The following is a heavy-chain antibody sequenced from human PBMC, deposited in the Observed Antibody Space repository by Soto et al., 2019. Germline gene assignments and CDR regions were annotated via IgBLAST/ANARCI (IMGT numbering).Heavy chain of an antibody. V-gene: IGHV1-2*04. Sequence: ASGKVCCKASGYTFAGNYMHWVRQAPGRGVEWMGWINPNSGGTNYAQTFQGWVTMTRDTSISTAYMELSRLRSDDTAVYYCARLCSSWDDAFYIRGQRSMVTV. CDR2: INPNSGGT. CDR1: GYTFAGNY. CDR3: ARLCSSWDDAFYI. J-gene: IGHJ3*02. D-gene: IGHD6-13*01.